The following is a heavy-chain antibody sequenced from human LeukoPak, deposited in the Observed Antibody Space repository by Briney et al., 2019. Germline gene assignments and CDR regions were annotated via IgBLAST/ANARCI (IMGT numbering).Heavy chain of an antibody. V-gene: IGHV1-8*01. D-gene: IGHD6-19*01. CDR3: ASGLYSSGWPWDYFDY. CDR1: GYTFTSYD. J-gene: IGHJ4*02. Sequence: ASVKVSCKASGYTFTSYDINWVRQATGQGLEWMGWMNPNSGNTGYAQKFQGRVTMTRNTSISTAYMELSSLRSEDTAVYYCASGLYSSGWPWDYFDYWGQGTLVTVSS. CDR2: MNPNSGNT.